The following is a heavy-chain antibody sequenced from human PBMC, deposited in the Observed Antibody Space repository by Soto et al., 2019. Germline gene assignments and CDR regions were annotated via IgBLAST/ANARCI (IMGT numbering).Heavy chain of an antibody. CDR1: GGTFSSYA. V-gene: IGHV1-69*12. CDR3: TREAGIAKVNWFDP. D-gene: IGHD6-13*01. J-gene: IGHJ5*02. CDR2: IIPIFGIA. Sequence: QVQLVQSGAEVKKPGSSVKVSCKASGGTFSSYAISWVRQAPGQGLEWMGGIIPIFGIANYAQKIQGRVTITADESTSTAYMELSSLRSEDTAVYYCTREAGIAKVNWFDPWGQGTLVTVSS.